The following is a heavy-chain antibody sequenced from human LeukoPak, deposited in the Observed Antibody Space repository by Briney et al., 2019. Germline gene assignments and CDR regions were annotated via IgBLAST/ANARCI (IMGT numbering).Heavy chain of an antibody. Sequence: GGSLRLSCAASGFTFSSYWMHWVRQAPGKGLVWVSRINSDGSSTSYADSVKGRFTISRDNAKNTLYLQMNSLRAEDTAVYYCARGGYDYYYMDVWGKGTTVTVSS. CDR1: GFTFSSYW. CDR3: ARGGYDYYYMDV. CDR2: INSDGSST. J-gene: IGHJ6*03. D-gene: IGHD1-26*01. V-gene: IGHV3-74*01.